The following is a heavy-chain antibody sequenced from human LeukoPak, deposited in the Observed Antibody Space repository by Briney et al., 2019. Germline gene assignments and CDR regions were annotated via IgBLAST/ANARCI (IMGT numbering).Heavy chain of an antibody. Sequence: GGSLRVSCAVAGITLSNYGMSWVRQAPAKGLQWVAGISHSGGTTNYADSVKGRFTISRDNPKTTLFLHMNSLRAEDTAVYFCAKRGVVIRAILVGFHKEAYYFDSWGQGALVTVSS. J-gene: IGHJ4*02. CDR1: GITLSNYG. D-gene: IGHD2-21*01. CDR3: AKRGVVIRAILVGFHKEAYYFDS. V-gene: IGHV3-23*01. CDR2: ISHSGGTT.